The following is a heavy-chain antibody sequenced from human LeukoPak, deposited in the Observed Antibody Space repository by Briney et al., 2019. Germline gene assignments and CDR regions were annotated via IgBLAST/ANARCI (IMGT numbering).Heavy chain of an antibody. J-gene: IGHJ4*02. Sequence: GEPLKTSFQGSGYSFTSYWSGWVRQLPGKGLKWMGIIYPGDSDTRYSPSFQGQVTISADKSISTVYLQLSSLKASDTAMYYCASPSFINWGSADYWGQGTLVTVSS. D-gene: IGHD7-27*01. CDR2: IYPGDSDT. V-gene: IGHV5-51*03. CDR3: ASPSFINWGSADY. CDR1: GYSFTSYW.